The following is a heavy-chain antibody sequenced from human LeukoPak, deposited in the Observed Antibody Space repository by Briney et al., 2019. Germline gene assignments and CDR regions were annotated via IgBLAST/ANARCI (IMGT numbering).Heavy chain of an antibody. CDR1: GFTYSNYA. V-gene: IGHV3-23*01. CDR2: ISSGGHST. D-gene: IGHD6-19*01. Sequence: GGSLRLSCAASGFTYSNYAMTWIRQAPGKGLEWVSSISSGGHSTYYAGSVKGRFTISRDNSKNTLYLQMNSLRAEDTAVYYCAKGAGQWLVPSEYFQYWGQGTLVTVSS. J-gene: IGHJ1*01. CDR3: AKGAGQWLVPSEYFQY.